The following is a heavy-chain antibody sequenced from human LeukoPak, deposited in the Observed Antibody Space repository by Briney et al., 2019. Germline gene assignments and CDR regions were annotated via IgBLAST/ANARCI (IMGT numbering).Heavy chain of an antibody. J-gene: IGHJ6*03. CDR3: ARLETSYDFWSRDYYYYMDV. CDR1: SGSISSSNYY. Sequence: SETLSLTCTVSSGSISSSNYYWGWIRQPPGKGLEWIGSIHYSGSTYSNPSLTSRITISVDTSKNQFSLKLSSVTAADTAVYYCARLETSYDFWSRDYYYYMDVWGKGTTVTVSS. V-gene: IGHV4-39*01. CDR2: IHYSGST. D-gene: IGHD3-3*01.